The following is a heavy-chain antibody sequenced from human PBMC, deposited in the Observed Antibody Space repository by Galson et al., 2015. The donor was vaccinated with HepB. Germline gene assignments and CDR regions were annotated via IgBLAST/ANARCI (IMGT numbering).Heavy chain of an antibody. J-gene: IGHJ6*03. CDR1: GGSISSGSYY. CDR3: ARDLRGTVVVPAAADYYYYYMDV. Sequence: TLSLTCTVSGGSISSGSYYWSWIRQPAGKGLEWIGRIYTSGSTNYNPSLKSRVTMSVDTSKNQFSLKLGSVTAADTAVYYCARDLRGTVVVPAAADYYYYYMDVWGKGTTVTVSS. V-gene: IGHV4-61*02. D-gene: IGHD2-2*01. CDR2: IYTSGST.